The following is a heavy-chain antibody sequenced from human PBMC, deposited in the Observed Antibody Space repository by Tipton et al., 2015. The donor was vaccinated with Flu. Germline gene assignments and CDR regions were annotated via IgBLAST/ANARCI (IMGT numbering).Heavy chain of an antibody. CDR3: AREPAPLGSPKNDAFDI. J-gene: IGHJ3*02. D-gene: IGHD3-10*01. V-gene: IGHV3-33*01. CDR1: GFTFSSYG. Sequence: QLVQSGGGVVQPGRSLRLSCAASGFTFSSYGMHWARQAPGKGLEWVAVIWYDGSNKYYADSVKGRFTISRDNSKNTVFLQMNSLRTEDTAVYHCAREPAPLGSPKNDAFDIWGQGTMVTVSS. CDR2: IWYDGSNK.